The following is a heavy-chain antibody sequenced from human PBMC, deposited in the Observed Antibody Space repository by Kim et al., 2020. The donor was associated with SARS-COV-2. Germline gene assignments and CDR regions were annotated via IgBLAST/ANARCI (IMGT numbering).Heavy chain of an antibody. V-gene: IGHV4-34*01. Sequence: SETLSLTCAVYGGSFSGYYWSWIRQPPGKGLEWIGEINHSGSTNYNPSLKSRVTISVDTSKNQFSLKLSSVTAADTAVYYCARGPLSYYDSSGYSYWGQGTLVTVSS. CDR2: INHSGST. D-gene: IGHD3-22*01. CDR1: GGSFSGYY. J-gene: IGHJ4*02. CDR3: ARGPLSYYDSSGYSY.